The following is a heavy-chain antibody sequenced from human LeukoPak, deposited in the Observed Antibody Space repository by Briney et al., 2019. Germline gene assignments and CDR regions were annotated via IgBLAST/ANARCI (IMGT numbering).Heavy chain of an antibody. CDR1: GFTFTTYD. Sequence: GGSLRLSCSASGFTFTTYDMTWVRQAPGKGLEWVSSISSSSSYIYYADSVKGRFIISRDNAKKSLYLQMNSLRAEDTALYYCARDHLLDWYYYYMDVWGKGTTVTVSS. V-gene: IGHV3-21*04. J-gene: IGHJ6*03. CDR2: ISSSSSYI. D-gene: IGHD3/OR15-3a*01. CDR3: ARDHLLDWYYYYMDV.